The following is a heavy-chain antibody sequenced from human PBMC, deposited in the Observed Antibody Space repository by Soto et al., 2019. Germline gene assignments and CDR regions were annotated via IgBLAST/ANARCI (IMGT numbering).Heavy chain of an antibody. CDR2: TYYRSKWYN. J-gene: IGHJ3*02. D-gene: IGHD6-13*01. V-gene: IGHV6-1*01. CDR3: ARSGRGSSSWYSRGAFDI. CDR1: GDSVSSNSAA. Sequence: SQTLSLTCAISGDSVSSNSAAWNWIRQSPSRGLEWLGRTYYRSKWYNDYAVSVKSRITINPDTSKNQFSLQLNSVTPEDTAVYYCARSGRGSSSWYSRGAFDIWGQGTMVTV.